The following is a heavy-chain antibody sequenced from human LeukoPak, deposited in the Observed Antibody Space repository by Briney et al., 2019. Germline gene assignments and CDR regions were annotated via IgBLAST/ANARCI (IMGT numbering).Heavy chain of an antibody. CDR1: GFTFSSYW. V-gene: IGHV3-7*01. CDR2: IKEEGSEK. D-gene: IGHD3-10*01. Sequence: PGGSLRLSCAASGFTFSSYWMSWVRQAPGKGLEWVANIKEEGSEKYYVDSVKGRFTISRDNAQNSLYLQMNSPRAEDTAVYYCARLGRVVRGVIIRSYYYMDVWGKGTTVTISS. J-gene: IGHJ6*03. CDR3: ARLGRVVRGVIIRSYYYMDV.